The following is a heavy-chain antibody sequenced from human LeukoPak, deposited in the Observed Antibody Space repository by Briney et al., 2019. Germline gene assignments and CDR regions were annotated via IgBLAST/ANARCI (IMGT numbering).Heavy chain of an antibody. CDR1: GGSFSGYY. CDR3: ARRVLLWFGDFDY. Sequence: SETPSLTCAVYGGSFSGYYWSWIRQPPGKGLEWIGEINHSGSTNYNPSLKSRVTISVDTSKNQFSLKLSSVTAADTAVYYCARRVLLWFGDFDYWGQGTLVTVSS. D-gene: IGHD3-10*01. V-gene: IGHV4-34*01. J-gene: IGHJ4*02. CDR2: INHSGST.